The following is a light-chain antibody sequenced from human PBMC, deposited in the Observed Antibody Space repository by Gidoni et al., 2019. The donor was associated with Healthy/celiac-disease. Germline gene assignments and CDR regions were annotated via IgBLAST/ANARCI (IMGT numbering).Light chain of an antibody. CDR2: DAS. V-gene: IGKV1-13*02. Sequence: AIPLTPSPSSLSASVGDRVTITCRASHGSSSALAWYQQKPGKPTKLLIYDASSLESGVPARFSGSGSGKDFTLTSSSLQPEDFATYYCQQVNSDPPTFGGGTKVEIK. J-gene: IGKJ4*01. CDR3: QQVNSDPPT. CDR1: HGSSSA.